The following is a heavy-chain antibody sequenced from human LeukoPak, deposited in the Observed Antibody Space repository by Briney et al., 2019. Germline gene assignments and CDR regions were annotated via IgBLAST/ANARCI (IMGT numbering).Heavy chain of an antibody. Sequence: PGGSLRLSCAASGFNFSSYTMSWVRQAPGKGLDWVSVVGGSGGNIYYADSVKGRFTISRDNSKNTVYLQMNSLRAEDTAVYYCAKNFFHFDSWGQGSLVTVSS. CDR2: VGGSGGNI. CDR3: AKNFFHFDS. J-gene: IGHJ4*02. D-gene: IGHD3-3*01. CDR1: GFNFSSYT. V-gene: IGHV3-23*01.